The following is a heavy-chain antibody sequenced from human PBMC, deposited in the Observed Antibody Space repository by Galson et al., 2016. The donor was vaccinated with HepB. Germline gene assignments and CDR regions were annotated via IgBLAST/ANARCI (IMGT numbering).Heavy chain of an antibody. CDR3: VKGPPTVAVAGSAFW. Sequence: SLRLSCAASGFTFRDYAMSWVRQAPGKGLEWVSTISGSGEGPFYAASVKGRFTLSRDNSQTSVYLQMTSLRGEETAVYFCVKGPPTVAVAGSAFWWGQGTLVTVSS. V-gene: IGHV3-23*01. CDR2: ISGSGEGP. CDR1: GFTFRDYA. J-gene: IGHJ4*02. D-gene: IGHD6-19*01.